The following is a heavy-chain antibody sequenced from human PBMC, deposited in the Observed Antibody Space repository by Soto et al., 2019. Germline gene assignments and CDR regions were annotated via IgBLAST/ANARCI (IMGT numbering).Heavy chain of an antibody. J-gene: IGHJ3*02. Sequence: SGGFVSRRAYYWTWIRQRPGKGLEWIGYIYYSGSTYYSPSLKSRLSISLDTSKNQFSLRLSSVTAADTAMYYCARARLRAVYAFDIWGQLTIFPVS. V-gene: IGHV4-31*02. CDR1: GGFVSRRAYY. CDR3: ARARLRAVYAFDI. CDR2: IYYSGST. D-gene: IGHD5-12*01.